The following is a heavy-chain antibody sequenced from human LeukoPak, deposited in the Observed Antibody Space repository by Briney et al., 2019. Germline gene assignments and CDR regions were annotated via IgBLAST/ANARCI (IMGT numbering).Heavy chain of an antibody. J-gene: IGHJ4*02. CDR3: ARGEDFERYYLAY. V-gene: IGHV4-61*10. D-gene: IGHD3-9*01. CDR1: GGSISSGSYY. Sequence: PSQTLSLTCTVSGGSISSGSYYWSWIRQPAGTGLEWIGYIYYTGTTNYNPLFESRATISVDTSKNQFSLKLTSVTAADTAVYFCARGEDFERYYLAYWGQGTLVTVSS. CDR2: IYYTGTT.